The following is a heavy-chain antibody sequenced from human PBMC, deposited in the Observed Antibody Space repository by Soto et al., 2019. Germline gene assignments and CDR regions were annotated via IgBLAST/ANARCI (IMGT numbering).Heavy chain of an antibody. Sequence: QVPLQESGPGLVKPSQTLSLTCAISGDSVSSNSAAWNWIRLSPSRGLEWLARTYYRSRWYNDYAVSVRSRIAVNPDTSKNQFSLQPTCVTPEDTAVYYCAGTTSHQWYYMDVWGKGTTVTVSS. CDR1: GDSVSSNSAA. J-gene: IGHJ6*03. D-gene: IGHD1-7*01. CDR2: TYYRSRWYN. V-gene: IGHV6-1*01. CDR3: AGTTSHQWYYMDV.